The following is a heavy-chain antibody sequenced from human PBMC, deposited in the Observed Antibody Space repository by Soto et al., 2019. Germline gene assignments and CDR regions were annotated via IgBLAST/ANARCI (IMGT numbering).Heavy chain of an antibody. D-gene: IGHD5-18*01. Sequence: SETLSLTCTVSGGSISSGGYYWSWIRQHPGKGLEWIGYIYYSGSTYYNPSLKSRVTISVDTSKNQFSLKLSSVTAADTAVYYCARDFEPTATASYGMDVWGQGTTVTVSS. CDR2: IYYSGST. J-gene: IGHJ6*02. CDR1: GGSISSGGYY. V-gene: IGHV4-31*03. CDR3: ARDFEPTATASYGMDV.